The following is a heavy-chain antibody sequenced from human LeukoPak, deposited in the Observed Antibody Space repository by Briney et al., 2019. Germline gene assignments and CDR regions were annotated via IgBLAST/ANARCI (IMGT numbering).Heavy chain of an antibody. J-gene: IGHJ4*02. D-gene: IGHD3-3*01. V-gene: IGHV3-11*04. Sequence: PGGSLRLSCAASGFTFSDYYMSWIRQAPGKGLEWVSYISSSGSTIYYADSVKGRFTISRDNAKNSLYLQMNNLRAEYTAVYYCARDITRHYFDYWAQGTLVTVSS. CDR2: ISSSGSTI. CDR3: ARDITRHYFDY. CDR1: GFTFSDYY.